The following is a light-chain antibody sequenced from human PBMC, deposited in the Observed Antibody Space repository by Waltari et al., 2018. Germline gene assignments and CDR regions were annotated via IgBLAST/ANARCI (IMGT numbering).Light chain of an antibody. V-gene: IGLV3-1*01. CDR2: QDS. Sequence: SFELTQPPSVSVSPGQTANIPCSGDHLGDKYVSWYQQKPGQSPVLVIYQDSKRPPGIPERFSGFSSETTATLTISGALAVDEADYYCQAWDSTALVFGGGTKLTVL. J-gene: IGLJ2*01. CDR1: HLGDKY. CDR3: QAWDSTALV.